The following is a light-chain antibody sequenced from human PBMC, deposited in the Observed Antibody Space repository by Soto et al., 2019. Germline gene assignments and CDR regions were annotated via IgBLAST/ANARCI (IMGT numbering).Light chain of an antibody. CDR2: DVS. Sequence: QSALTQPASVSGSPGQSITISCTGTSSDVGGYNYVSWYHQHPGKAPKLMIYDVSNRPSGVSNRFSGSKSGNTASLTISGLQAEDEADYYCSSYTSSSILVFGGGTKLTVL. V-gene: IGLV2-14*01. CDR1: SSDVGGYNY. CDR3: SSYTSSSILV. J-gene: IGLJ2*01.